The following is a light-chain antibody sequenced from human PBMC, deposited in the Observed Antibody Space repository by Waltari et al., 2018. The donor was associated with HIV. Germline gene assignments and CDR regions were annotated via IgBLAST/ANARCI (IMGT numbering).Light chain of an antibody. J-gene: IGLJ1*01. CDR1: SSAIGAYAY. CDR3: SSYTRKNTYV. Sequence: QSALTQPASVSGSPGRSITISCTGTSSAIGAYAYVSWFQQHAGKAPKVLIYEVSNRPSGISSRFSGSRSGNTATLSISGLQADDEADYYCSSYTRKNTYVFGSGTKVTVL. CDR2: EVS. V-gene: IGLV2-14*03.